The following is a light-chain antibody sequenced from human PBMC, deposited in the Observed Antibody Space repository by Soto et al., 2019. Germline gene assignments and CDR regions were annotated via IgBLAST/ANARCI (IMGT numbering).Light chain of an antibody. Sequence: QSALTQPPSVSGSPGQSVTISCTGTSIDVGNFDLVSWYQQPPGTAPKLLIYQVSNRPSGVPDRFSGSRSGTSASLAISGLQSEDEADYYCAAWDDSLNGVVFGGGTKLTVL. CDR3: AAWDDSLNGVV. CDR1: SIDVGNFDL. CDR2: QVS. V-gene: IGLV2-18*01. J-gene: IGLJ3*02.